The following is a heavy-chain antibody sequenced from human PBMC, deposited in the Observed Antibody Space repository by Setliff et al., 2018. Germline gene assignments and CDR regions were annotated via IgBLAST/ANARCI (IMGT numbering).Heavy chain of an antibody. V-gene: IGHV3-23*01. CDR3: AKRFPDGYSHGRYFDY. D-gene: IGHD5-18*01. CDR1: GFTISSSA. J-gene: IGHJ4*02. CDR2: INTGGDTT. Sequence: LRLSCAASGFTISSSAMSWVRQAPGKGLEWVSAINTGGDTTYYADSVEGRFTISRDNSKNTLYLQMSSLRVDDTAVYYCAKRFPDGYSHGRYFDYWGQGTLVTVSS.